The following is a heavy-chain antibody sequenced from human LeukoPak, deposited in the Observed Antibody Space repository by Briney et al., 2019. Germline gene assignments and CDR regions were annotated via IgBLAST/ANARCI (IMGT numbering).Heavy chain of an antibody. CDR3: ASNQGNELSQWRAINY. J-gene: IGHJ4*02. CDR1: GYTFTSYG. V-gene: IGHV1-18*01. CDR2: ISAYNGNT. D-gene: IGHD6-19*01. Sequence: GASVKVSCKASGYTFTSYGISWVRQAPGQGLEWMGWISAYNGNTNYAQKLQGRVTMTTDTSTSTAYMELRSLRSDDTAVYYCASNQGNELSQWRAINYWGQGTLVTVSS.